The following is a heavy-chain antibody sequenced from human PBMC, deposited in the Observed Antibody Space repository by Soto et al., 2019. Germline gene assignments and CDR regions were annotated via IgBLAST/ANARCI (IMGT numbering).Heavy chain of an antibody. CDR1: GYTFTSYG. CDR2: ISAYNGNT. Sequence: GASVKVSCKASGYTFTSYGISWVRQAPGQGLEWMGWISAYNGNTNYAQKLQGRVTMTTDTSTSTAYMELRSLRSDDTAVYYCARPSGSYLPVDFDYWGQGTLVTVSS. D-gene: IGHD1-26*01. J-gene: IGHJ4*02. CDR3: ARPSGSYLPVDFDY. V-gene: IGHV1-18*01.